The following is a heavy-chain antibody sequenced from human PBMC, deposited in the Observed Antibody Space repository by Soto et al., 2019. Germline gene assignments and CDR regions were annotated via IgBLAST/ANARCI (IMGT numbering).Heavy chain of an antibody. CDR2: INPDGSST. CDR3: GRGGSDSPRGMDF. CDR1: GFTFSPYW. D-gene: IGHD6-19*01. J-gene: IGHJ6*02. V-gene: IGHV3-74*01. Sequence: EVQLAESGGGLVQPGGSLRLSCAASGFTFSPYWMHWVRQPPGKGLVWVSRINPDGSSTDYADSVKGRITISRDNAKNALYLQMKSLRAEDTAVYYCGRGGSDSPRGMDFWGQGTTVTVSS.